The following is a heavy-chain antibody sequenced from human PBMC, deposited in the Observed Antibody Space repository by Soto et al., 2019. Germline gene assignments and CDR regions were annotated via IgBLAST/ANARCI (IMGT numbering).Heavy chain of an antibody. J-gene: IGHJ4*02. CDR3: ALALGPTTGLDY. D-gene: IGHD1-26*01. V-gene: IGHV4-31*02. CDR1: GASTVSHYH. CDR2: IFNSGTT. Sequence: QVQLQESGPGLVKPSQTLSLTCSVSGASTVSHYHWTWIRQPPGKGLEWMGYIFNSGTTFYNPPLTSRLAISMDSSGNHFSLKLRSVTAADTAVYYCALALGPTTGLDYWGQGTLVTVSS.